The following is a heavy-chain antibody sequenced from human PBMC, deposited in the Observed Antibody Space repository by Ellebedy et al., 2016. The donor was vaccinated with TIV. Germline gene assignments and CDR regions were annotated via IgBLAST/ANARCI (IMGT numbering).Heavy chain of an antibody. Sequence: MPSETLSLTCTVSGASISSYSWAWIRQPPGMGLDYIGYFSYTGSTNYSPSLNSRVSISVDTSKTQFSRKLSSVTAADTAVYYCARRKVRSGPAFDYWGQGTLVTVSS. CDR3: ARRKVRSGPAFDY. J-gene: IGHJ4*02. V-gene: IGHV4-59*08. CDR1: GASISSYS. CDR2: FSYTGST. D-gene: IGHD3-10*01.